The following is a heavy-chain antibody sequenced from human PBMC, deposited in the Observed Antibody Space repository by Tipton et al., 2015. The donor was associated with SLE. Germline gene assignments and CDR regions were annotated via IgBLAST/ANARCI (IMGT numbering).Heavy chain of an antibody. J-gene: IGHJ1*01. Sequence: LRLSCNVSGVSISSSYWSWIRQPPGKGLEWIGYLHYSGSTNYNPSLKSRVSISVDTSKNQFSLKMSSVTVADTAVYYCARSGIAAVFGFWGQGTLVTVSS. CDR3: ARSGIAAVFGF. CDR1: GVSISSSY. V-gene: IGHV4-59*01. D-gene: IGHD6-25*01. CDR2: LHYSGST.